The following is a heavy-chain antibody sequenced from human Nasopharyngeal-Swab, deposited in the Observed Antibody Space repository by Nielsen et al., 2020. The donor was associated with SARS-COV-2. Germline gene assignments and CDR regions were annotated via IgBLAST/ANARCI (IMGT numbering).Heavy chain of an antibody. CDR3: ARASVVPAAVDYYYYMDV. V-gene: IGHV4-59*01. CDR2: IYYSGST. J-gene: IGHJ6*03. Sequence: WIRQPPGKGLEWIGYIYYSGSTNYNPSLKSRVTISVDTSKNQFSLKLSSVTAADTAVYYCARASVVPAAVDYYYYMDVWDKGTTVTVSS. D-gene: IGHD2-2*01.